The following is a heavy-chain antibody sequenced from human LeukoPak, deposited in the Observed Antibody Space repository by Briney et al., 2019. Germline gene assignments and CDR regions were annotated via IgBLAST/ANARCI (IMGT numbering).Heavy chain of an antibody. J-gene: IGHJ6*03. CDR2: ISPVGNTK. CDR1: GFTFNDYY. D-gene: IGHD2/OR15-2a*01. Sequence: PGGSLRLSCAGTGFTFNDYYMAWVRQAPGKGLEWLSYISPVGNTKYYADSVKGRFTISRDNAKKSLYLQMNSLRAEDTAVYYCEKESMDRRRGAGYYYYMDVWGKGTTVTISS. V-gene: IGHV3-11*04. CDR3: EKESMDRRRGAGYYYYMDV.